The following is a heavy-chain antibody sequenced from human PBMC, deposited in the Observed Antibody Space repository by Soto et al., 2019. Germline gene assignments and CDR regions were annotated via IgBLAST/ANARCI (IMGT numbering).Heavy chain of an antibody. Sequence: PGGSLRLSCAASGFTFSGSAMHWVRQASGKGLEWVGRIRSKANSYATAYAASVKGRFTISRDDSKNTAYLQMNSLKTEDTAVYYGTRTHDYGVNWFDPWGQGTLVTVSS. V-gene: IGHV3-73*01. CDR3: TRTHDYGVNWFDP. D-gene: IGHD4-17*01. CDR1: GFTFSGSA. J-gene: IGHJ5*02. CDR2: IRSKANSYAT.